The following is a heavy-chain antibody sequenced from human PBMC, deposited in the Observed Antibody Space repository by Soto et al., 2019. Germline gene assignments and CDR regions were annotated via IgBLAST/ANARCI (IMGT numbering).Heavy chain of an antibody. CDR1: GFTFSDYY. CDR3: ARDKGTAMRNGDFDY. J-gene: IGHJ4*02. Sequence: GGSLRLSCAASGFTFSDYYMSWIRQAPGKGLEWVSYISSSGSTIYCADSVKGRFTISRDNAKNSLYLQMNSLRAEDTAVYCCARDKGTAMRNGDFDYGGRGTLVTVAS. D-gene: IGHD5-18*01. V-gene: IGHV3-11*01. CDR2: ISSSGSTI.